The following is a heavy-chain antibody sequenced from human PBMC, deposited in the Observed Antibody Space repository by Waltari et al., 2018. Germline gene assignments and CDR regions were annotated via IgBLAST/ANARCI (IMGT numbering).Heavy chain of an antibody. CDR3: ASAPFTDYGMDV. V-gene: IGHV1-46*01. CDR2: INPSGGST. J-gene: IGHJ6*02. Sequence: QVQLVQSGAEVKKPGASVKVSCKASGYTFTSYYMHWVRQAPGQGLEWMGIINPSGGSTSYAQKFQGRVTMTRDTSTSTGYMELSSLRSEDTAVYYCASAPFTDYGMDVWGQGTTVTVSS. CDR1: GYTFTSYY. D-gene: IGHD4-4*01.